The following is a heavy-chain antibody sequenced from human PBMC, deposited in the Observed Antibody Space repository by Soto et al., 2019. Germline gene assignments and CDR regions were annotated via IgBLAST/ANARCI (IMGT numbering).Heavy chain of an antibody. Sequence: WETLSLTCAVYCGSFSGYYWSWIRQPPGKGLEWIGEINHSGSTNYNPSLKSRVTISVDTSKNQFSLKRSSVTAADTAVYYCATTEQYCSGGSCYEYYYYYGMDVWGQGTTVTVSS. V-gene: IGHV4-34*01. CDR3: ATTEQYCSGGSCYEYYYYYGMDV. D-gene: IGHD2-15*01. J-gene: IGHJ6*02. CDR2: INHSGST. CDR1: CGSFSGYY.